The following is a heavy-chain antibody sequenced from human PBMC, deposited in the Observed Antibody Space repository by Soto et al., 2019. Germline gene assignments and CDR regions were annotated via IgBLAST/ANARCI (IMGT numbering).Heavy chain of an antibody. CDR2: IIPILGIA. CDR1: GGTFSSYT. D-gene: IGHD3-10*01. J-gene: IGHJ5*02. CDR3: ARGLLWFGDHTRGWFDP. V-gene: IGHV1-69*02. Sequence: QVQLVQSGAEVKKPGSSVKVSCKASGGTFSSYTIGWVRQAPGQGLEWMGRIIPILGIANYAQKFQGRVTITADKSTSTAYMELSSLRSEDTAVYYCARGLLWFGDHTRGWFDPWGQGTLVTVSS.